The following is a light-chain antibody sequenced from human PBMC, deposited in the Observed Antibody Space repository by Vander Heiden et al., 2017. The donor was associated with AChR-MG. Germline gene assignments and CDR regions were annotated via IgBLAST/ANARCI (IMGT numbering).Light chain of an antibody. J-gene: IGKJ2*01. CDR2: KAS. V-gene: IGKV1-5*03. CDR1: QSISSW. Sequence: DIQMTQSPSTLSASVGDRVTITCRASQSISSWLAWYQQKPGKAPKLLIYKASSLESGVPSRFSDSGSGTEFTLTISSLQPDDFATYYCQQDNSYSRTFGQGTKLEIK. CDR3: QQDNSYSRT.